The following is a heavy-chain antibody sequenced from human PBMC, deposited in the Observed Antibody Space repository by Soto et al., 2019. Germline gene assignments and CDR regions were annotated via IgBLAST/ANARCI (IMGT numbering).Heavy chain of an antibody. V-gene: IGHV4-30-4*01. D-gene: IGHD3-22*01. CDR1: GGSISSGDYY. CDR3: ARTTYYYDSSGPGDYYYGMDV. Sequence: SETPSLTCTVSGGSISSGDYYWSWIRQPPGKGLEWIGYIYYSGSTYYNPSLKSRVTISVDTSKNQFSLKLSSVTAADTAVYYCARTTYYYDSSGPGDYYYGMDVWGQGTTVTVSS. CDR2: IYYSGST. J-gene: IGHJ6*02.